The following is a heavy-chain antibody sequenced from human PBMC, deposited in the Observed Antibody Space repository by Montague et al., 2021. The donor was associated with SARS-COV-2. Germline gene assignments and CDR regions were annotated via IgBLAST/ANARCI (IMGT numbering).Heavy chain of an antibody. CDR3: ARLSGYNPFDAFDI. V-gene: IGHV4-59*01. J-gene: IGHJ3*02. Sequence: SETLSLTCTVSGDSINNYYWRSIRQPPGNGLAWIWNTFYSWSTMYNPSLKSRVTISVDTSKNQFSLNLSSVTAADPAVYFCARLSGYNPFDAFDIWGPGTMVTVSS. D-gene: IGHD5-24*01. CDR2: TFYSWST. CDR1: GDSINNYY.